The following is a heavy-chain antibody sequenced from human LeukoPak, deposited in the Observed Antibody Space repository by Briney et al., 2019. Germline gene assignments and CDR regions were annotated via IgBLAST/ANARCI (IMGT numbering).Heavy chain of an antibody. CDR3: TRIDVYGARETDY. CDR2: ISYSGST. D-gene: IGHD4-17*01. V-gene: IGHV4-59*01. CDR1: GGSISSYY. J-gene: IGHJ4*02. Sequence: PSETLSLTCTVSGGSISSYYWSWIRQPPGKGLEWIGYISYSGSTNYNPSPKSRVTISVDTSKNQFSLKLSSVTAADTAVYYCTRIDVYGARETDYWGQGTLVTVSS.